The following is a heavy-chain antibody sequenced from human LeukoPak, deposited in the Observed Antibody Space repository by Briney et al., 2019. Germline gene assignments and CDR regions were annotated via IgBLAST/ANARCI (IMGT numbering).Heavy chain of an antibody. V-gene: IGHV1-69*05. CDR3: ARNVDTAMVTWFDP. CDR2: IIPIFGTA. Sequence: GAPVKVSCKASGGTLSSYAISWVRQAPGQGLEWMGGIIPIFGTANYAQKFQGRVTITTDESTSTAYMELSSLRSEDTAVYYCARNVDTAMVTWFDPWGQGTLVTVSS. D-gene: IGHD5-18*01. CDR1: GGTLSSYA. J-gene: IGHJ5*02.